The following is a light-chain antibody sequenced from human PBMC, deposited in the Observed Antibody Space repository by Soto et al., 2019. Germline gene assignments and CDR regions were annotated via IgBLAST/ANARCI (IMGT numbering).Light chain of an antibody. CDR2: LGS. Sequence: IVMSQSTLSLTVTPGQPASISCRSSHSLLHSNGFNYLDWYLQKPGQPPHLLIYLGSYRASGVPDRFRGSGSGTEFTLSITRVEAEDVGVFYCMQALEAPPTFGQGTK. CDR3: MQALEAPPT. V-gene: IGKV2-28*01. J-gene: IGKJ2*01. CDR1: HSLLHSNGFNY.